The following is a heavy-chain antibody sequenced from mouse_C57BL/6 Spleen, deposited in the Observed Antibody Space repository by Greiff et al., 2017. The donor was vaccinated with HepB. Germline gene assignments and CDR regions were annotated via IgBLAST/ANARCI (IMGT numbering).Heavy chain of an antibody. D-gene: IGHD2-3*01. CDR2: ISYDGSN. Sequence: DVKLQESGPGLVKPSQSLSLTCSVTGYSITSGYYWNWIRQFPGNKLEWMGYISYDGSNNYNPSLKNRISITRDTSKNQFFLKLNSVTTEDTATYYCARMDGYFYYFDYWGQGTTLTVSS. J-gene: IGHJ2*01. V-gene: IGHV3-6*01. CDR3: ARMDGYFYYFDY. CDR1: GYSITSGYY.